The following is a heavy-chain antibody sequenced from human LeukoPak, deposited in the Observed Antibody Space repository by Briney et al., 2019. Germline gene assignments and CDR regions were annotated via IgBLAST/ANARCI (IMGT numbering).Heavy chain of an antibody. CDR1: GFTFRNYV. CDR2: TSSDLNVK. CDR3: AREGYYGSGSPPSLYFDY. D-gene: IGHD3-10*01. Sequence: GGSLGLSCAASGFTFRNYVIHWVSQAPGKGLEWVAVTSSDLNVKLYADSVKGRFTISRDNSRSTLYLQMNSLRPEDTAIYYCAREGYYGSGSPPSLYFDYWGQGTLVTVSS. V-gene: IGHV3-30-3*01. J-gene: IGHJ4*02.